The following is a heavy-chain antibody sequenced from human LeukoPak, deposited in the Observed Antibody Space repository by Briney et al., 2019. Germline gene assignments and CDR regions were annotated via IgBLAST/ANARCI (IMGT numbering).Heavy chain of an antibody. CDR1: GGSLSSDY. J-gene: IGHJ5*02. Sequence: SETLSLTCTVSGGSLSSDYWSWFRQPPGKGLEWIGYIYTTGSNHYNPSLKSRVTISGDTSKNQSSLKLSSVTAADTAVYYCARQKAGNCFDPWGQGTPVTVSS. CDR3: ARQKAGNCFDP. D-gene: IGHD6-19*01. V-gene: IGHV4-4*09. CDR2: IYTTGSN.